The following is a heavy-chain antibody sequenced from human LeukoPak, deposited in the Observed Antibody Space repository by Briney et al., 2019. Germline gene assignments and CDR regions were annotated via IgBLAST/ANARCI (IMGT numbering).Heavy chain of an antibody. V-gene: IGHV4-59*08. D-gene: IGHD3-10*01. CDR1: GGSISSYY. Sequence: PSETLSLTCAVSGGSISSYYLSWIRQPSGKGLEWIGYIYYSGSTNYNPSLKSRVTISVDPSKNQFSLKLSSVTAADTAVYYCARHRGYGFDYWGQGTLVTVSS. CDR3: ARHRGYGFDY. J-gene: IGHJ4*02. CDR2: IYYSGST.